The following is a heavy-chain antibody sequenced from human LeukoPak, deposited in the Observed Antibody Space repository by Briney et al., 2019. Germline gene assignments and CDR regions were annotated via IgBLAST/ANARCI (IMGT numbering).Heavy chain of an antibody. D-gene: IGHD2-2*02. J-gene: IGHJ4*02. CDR2: IYSDGSRT. CDR1: GFTFSSYW. CDR3: AKDSLGVGIPTVIGIFDY. Sequence: GGSLRLSCAASGFTFSSYWMHWVRQGPGKGLVWVSRIYSDGSRTTYADSVKGRFTISGDNAKNTLYLQMYSLRAEDTAVYYCAKDSLGVGIPTVIGIFDYWGQGTLVTVFS. V-gene: IGHV3-74*01.